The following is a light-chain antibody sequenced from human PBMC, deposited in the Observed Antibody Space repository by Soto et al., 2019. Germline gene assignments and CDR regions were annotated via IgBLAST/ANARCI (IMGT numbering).Light chain of an antibody. V-gene: IGLV4-60*03. J-gene: IGLJ3*02. Sequence: QPVLTQSSSASASLGSSVKLTCTMSIGHSSYIIAWHQQQPGKAPRYLMKLEGSGSYNKGSGVPDRFSGSSSGADRYLTISNLRSEDEADYYCETWDSNTRVFGGGTQLTVL. CDR2: LEGSGSY. CDR1: IGHSSYI. CDR3: ETWDSNTRV.